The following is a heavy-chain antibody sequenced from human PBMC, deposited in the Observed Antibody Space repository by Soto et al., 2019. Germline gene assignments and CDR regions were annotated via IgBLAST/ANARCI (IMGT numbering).Heavy chain of an antibody. CDR3: AKTLVYDSSGCLDY. V-gene: IGHV3-23*01. D-gene: IGHD3-22*01. CDR2: ISGSGGST. CDR1: GFTFSSYA. J-gene: IGHJ4*02. Sequence: QPGGSLRLSCAASGFTFSSYAMSWVRQAPGKGLEWVSAISGSGGSTYYADSVKGRFTISRDNSKNTLYLQMNSLRAEDTAVYYCAKTLVYDSSGCLDYWGQGTLVTVSS.